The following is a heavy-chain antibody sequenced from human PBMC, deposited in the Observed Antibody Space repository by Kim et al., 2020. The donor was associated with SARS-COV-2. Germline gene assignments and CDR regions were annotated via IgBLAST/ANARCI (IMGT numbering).Heavy chain of an antibody. J-gene: IGHJ4*02. CDR1: GFTFSSYG. CDR2: IWYDGSNK. D-gene: IGHD5-18*01. CDR3: AKDVYSYGGAFDY. V-gene: IGHV3-33*06. Sequence: GRSLRLSCAASGFTFSSYGMHWVRQAPGKGLEWVAVIWYDGSNKYYADSVKGRFTISRDNSKNTLYLQMNSLRAEDTAVYYCAKDVYSYGGAFDYWGQGTLVTVSS.